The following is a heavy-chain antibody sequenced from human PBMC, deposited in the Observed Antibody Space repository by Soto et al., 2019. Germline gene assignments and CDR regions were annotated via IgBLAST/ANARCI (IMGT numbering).Heavy chain of an antibody. Sequence: QVQLVQSGAEVKKPGSSVKVSCKASGGTFSSYAISWVRQAPGQGLEWMGGIIPIFGTANYAQKFQGRVTITADESTSTAYMELSSLRSEDTAVYYCARTPGYILTGYMGYYFDYWGQGTLVTVSS. V-gene: IGHV1-69*01. CDR1: GGTFSSYA. CDR2: IIPIFGTA. J-gene: IGHJ4*02. D-gene: IGHD3-9*01. CDR3: ARTPGYILTGYMGYYFDY.